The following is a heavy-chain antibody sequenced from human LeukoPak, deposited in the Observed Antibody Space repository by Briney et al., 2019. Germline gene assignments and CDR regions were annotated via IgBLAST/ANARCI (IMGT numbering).Heavy chain of an antibody. CDR1: GGSISSSSYY. D-gene: IGHD3-22*01. J-gene: IGHJ6*03. CDR2: IYYSGST. CDR3: AVVVTLHYYYYMDV. Sequence: PSETLSLTCTVSGGSISSSSYYWGWIRQPPGKGLEWIGSIYYSGSTYYNPSLKSRVTISVDTSKNQFSLKLSSVTAADTAVYYCAVVVTLHYYYYMDVWGKGTTVTVSS. V-gene: IGHV4-39*07.